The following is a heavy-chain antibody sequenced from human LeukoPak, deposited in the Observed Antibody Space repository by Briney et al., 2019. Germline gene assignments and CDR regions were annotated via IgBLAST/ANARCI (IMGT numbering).Heavy chain of an antibody. CDR1: GVSISNSSYY. J-gene: IGHJ4*02. CDR3: ARHRLTFDY. CDR2: IYYSGNT. D-gene: IGHD4/OR15-4a*01. Sequence: PSETLSVTCAVTGVSISNSSYYWAWIRQPPGKGLEWIGSIYYSGNTHYNPSLKSRVSVWVDMSKNQFSLKLTSVTAADTALYYCARHRLTFDYWGQGTLVTVSS. V-gene: IGHV4-39*01.